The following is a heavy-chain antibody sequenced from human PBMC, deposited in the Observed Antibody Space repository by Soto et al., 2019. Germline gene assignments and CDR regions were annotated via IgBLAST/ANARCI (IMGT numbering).Heavy chain of an antibody. V-gene: IGHV3-66*01. Sequence: ESGGGLVQPGGSLRLSCAASGFTVSSNYMSWVRQAPGKGLEWVSVIYSGGSTYYADSVKGRFTISRDNSKNTLYLQMNSLRAEDTAVYYCARDSDYGDYGVFDYWGQGTLVTVSS. J-gene: IGHJ4*02. D-gene: IGHD4-17*01. CDR2: IYSGGST. CDR3: ARDSDYGDYGVFDY. CDR1: GFTVSSNY.